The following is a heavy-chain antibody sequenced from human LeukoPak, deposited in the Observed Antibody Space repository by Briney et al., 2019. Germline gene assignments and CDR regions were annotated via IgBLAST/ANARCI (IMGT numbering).Heavy chain of an antibody. V-gene: IGHV4-38-2*02. Sequence: SETLSLTCTVSGYSISSGYYWGWIRQPPGKGLEWIGSIYHSGITYYNPSLKSRVTISVDTAKSQFSLRLTSMTAADTAVYYCARMVLRFLEWLPQAFFDYWGQGTLVTVSS. CDR1: GYSISSGYY. CDR3: ARMVLRFLEWLPQAFFDY. CDR2: IYHSGIT. J-gene: IGHJ4*02. D-gene: IGHD3-3*01.